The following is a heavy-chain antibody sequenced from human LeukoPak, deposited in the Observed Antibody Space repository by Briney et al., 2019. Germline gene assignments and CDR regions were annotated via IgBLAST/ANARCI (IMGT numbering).Heavy chain of an antibody. CDR1: GFTVRSNY. J-gene: IGHJ4*02. CDR3: ARSYSSSHYDY. Sequence: GGSLRLSCAASGFTVRSNYMSWVRQAPGKGLVWVSRINSDGSSTSYADSVKGRFTISRDNAKNTLYLQMNSLRAEDTAVYYCARSYSSSHYDYWGQGTLVTVSS. CDR2: INSDGSST. V-gene: IGHV3-74*01. D-gene: IGHD6-13*01.